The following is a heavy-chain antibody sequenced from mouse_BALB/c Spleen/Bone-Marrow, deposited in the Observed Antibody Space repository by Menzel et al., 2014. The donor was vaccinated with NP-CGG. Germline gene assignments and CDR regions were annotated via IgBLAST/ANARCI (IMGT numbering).Heavy chain of an antibody. D-gene: IGHD1-1*01. Sequence: EVQRVESGAELVKPGASVKLSCTASGFNIKDTYMHWVKQRPEQGLEWIGRIDPANGNTEYDPKFQGKATITADTSSNTAYLQLSSLTSEDTAVYYCASYYYSSSSLAYWGQGTLVTVSA. V-gene: IGHV14-3*02. J-gene: IGHJ3*01. CDR3: ASYYYSSSSLAY. CDR2: IDPANGNT. CDR1: GFNIKDTY.